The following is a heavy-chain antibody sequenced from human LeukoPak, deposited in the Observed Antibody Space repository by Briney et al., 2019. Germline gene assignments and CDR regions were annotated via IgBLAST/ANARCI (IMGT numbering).Heavy chain of an antibody. CDR2: INHSGST. J-gene: IGHJ6*03. Sequence: PSETLSLTCAVYGGSFSGYYWSWIRQPPGKGLEWIGEINHSGSTNYNPSLKSRVTISVDTSKNQFSLKLSSVTAADTAVYYCARGVSDFWSGYYSHIPTHYYYMDVWGKGTTVTVSS. CDR1: GGSFSGYY. D-gene: IGHD3-3*01. CDR3: ARGVSDFWSGYYSHIPTHYYYMDV. V-gene: IGHV4-34*01.